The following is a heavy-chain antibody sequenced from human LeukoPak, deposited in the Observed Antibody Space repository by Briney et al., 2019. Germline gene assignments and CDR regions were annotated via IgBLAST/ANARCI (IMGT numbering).Heavy chain of an antibody. J-gene: IGHJ4*02. CDR3: ARGHLVGATSFDY. CDR2: MNPNSGNT. Sequence: ASVKVSCKASGYTFTIYDINWVRQATGQGLEWMGWMNPNSGNTGYAQKFQGRVTMTRDTSISTAYMELSSLTSEDTAVYYCARGHLVGATSFDYWGQGTLVTVSS. CDR1: GYTFTIYD. V-gene: IGHV1-8*01. D-gene: IGHD1-26*01.